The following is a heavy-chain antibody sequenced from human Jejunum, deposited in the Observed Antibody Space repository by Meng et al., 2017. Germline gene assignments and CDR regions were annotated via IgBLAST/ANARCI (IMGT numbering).Heavy chain of an antibody. V-gene: IGHV3-48*03. D-gene: IGHD1-26*01. J-gene: IGHJ5*02. CDR3: ASGPQYSGGPAS. CDR1: GFIFSSSE. CDR2: ISDSGSII. Sequence: GESLKISCTASGFIFSSSELIWVRQASGKGLEWISYISDSGSIILYADSVRGRFSISRDNTKNSLYLQMESLRAEDAAIYYCASGPQYSGGPASWGQGTPVTVSS.